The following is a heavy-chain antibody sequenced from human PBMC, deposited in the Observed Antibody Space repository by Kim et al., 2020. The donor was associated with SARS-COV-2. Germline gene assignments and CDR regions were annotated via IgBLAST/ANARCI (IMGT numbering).Heavy chain of an antibody. CDR2: ISAYNGNK. CDR3: ARDLLYLYSGSYYYYYGMDV. V-gene: IGHV1-18*04. CDR1: GYTFTSYG. Sequence: ASVKVSCKASGYTFTSYGISWVRQAPGQGLEWMGWISAYNGNKNYAQKLQGRVTMTTDTSTSTAYMELRSLRSDDTAVYYCARDLLYLYSGSYYYYYGMDVWGQGTTVTVSS. D-gene: IGHD1-26*01. J-gene: IGHJ6*02.